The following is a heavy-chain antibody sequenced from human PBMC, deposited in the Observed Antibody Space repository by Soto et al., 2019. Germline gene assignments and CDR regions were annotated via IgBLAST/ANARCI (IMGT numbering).Heavy chain of an antibody. J-gene: IGHJ5*02. V-gene: IGHV4-59*08. D-gene: IGHD2-15*01. Sequence: PSETLSLTCTVSGGSISSYYWSWIRQPPGKGLEWIGYIYYSGSTNYNPSLKSRVTISVDTSKNQFSLKLSSVTAADTAVYYCARHDCSGGSCRGYNWFDPWGQGTLVTVSS. CDR3: ARHDCSGGSCRGYNWFDP. CDR1: GGSISSYY. CDR2: IYYSGST.